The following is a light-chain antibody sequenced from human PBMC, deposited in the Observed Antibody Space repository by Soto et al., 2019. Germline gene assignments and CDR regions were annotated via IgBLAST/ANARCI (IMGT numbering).Light chain of an antibody. CDR3: GTWDAGWV. J-gene: IGLJ3*02. V-gene: IGLV1-51*01. Sequence: VLTQPPSVSAAPGQKVTISCSGSSSNFGNKYVSWYQQLPGAAPKLLIYDSNKRASGTPDRFSGSKSGTSATLGITGLQTGDEADYYCGTWDAGWVFGGGTKVTVL. CDR1: SSNFGNKY. CDR2: DSN.